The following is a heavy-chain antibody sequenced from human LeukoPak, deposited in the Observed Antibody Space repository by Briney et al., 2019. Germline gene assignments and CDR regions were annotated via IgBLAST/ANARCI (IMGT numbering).Heavy chain of an antibody. Sequence: GGSLRLSCAASGFTFSSYSMNWVRQAPGKGLEWVSYISSSSSTIYYADSVKGRFTISRDNAKNSLYLQMNSLRAEDTAVYYCARDLLYSEGWFDPWGQGTLVTVSS. J-gene: IGHJ5*02. CDR3: ARDLLYSEGWFDP. CDR1: GFTFSSYS. D-gene: IGHD4-11*01. V-gene: IGHV3-48*01. CDR2: ISSSSSTI.